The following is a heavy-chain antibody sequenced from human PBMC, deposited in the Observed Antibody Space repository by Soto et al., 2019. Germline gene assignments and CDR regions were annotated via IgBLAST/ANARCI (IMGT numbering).Heavy chain of an antibody. D-gene: IGHD3-9*01. CDR2: ISYDGSNK. J-gene: IGHJ5*02. CDR1: GFTFSSYA. Sequence: QVQLVESGGGVVQPGRSLRLSCAASGFTFSSYAMHWVRQAPGKGLERVAVISYDGSNKYYADSVKGRFTISRDNSKNTLYLQMNSLRAEGTAVYYCARDPDDILSGSKFDPWGQGTLVTVSS. CDR3: ARDPDDILSGSKFDP. V-gene: IGHV3-30-3*01.